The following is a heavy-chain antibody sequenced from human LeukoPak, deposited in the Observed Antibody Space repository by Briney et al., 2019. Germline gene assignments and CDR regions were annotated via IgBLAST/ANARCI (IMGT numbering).Heavy chain of an antibody. V-gene: IGHV3-23*01. Sequence: GGSLRLSCAASGLTFSDYAMSWFRQAPGTGLEWVSGITSGFTPRYADSVKGRFTISRDNSKNTFHLQLNSLRAEDTAVYYCAKDYSDSRVADVFFEYWGQGTLVTVSS. D-gene: IGHD2-15*01. CDR2: ITSGFTP. CDR1: GLTFSDYA. CDR3: AKDYSDSRVADVFFEY. J-gene: IGHJ4*02.